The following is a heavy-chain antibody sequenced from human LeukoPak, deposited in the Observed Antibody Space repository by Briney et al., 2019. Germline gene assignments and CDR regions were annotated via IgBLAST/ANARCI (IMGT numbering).Heavy chain of an antibody. Sequence: PGGSLRLSCAASGFTFSTYGIHWVRQAPGKGLEWVALISNDGIDKYYVTSVKGRFTISRDNSKNTLYLQMSSLRPEDTAVYYCARDGPAVIFFGYFEYWGQGTLVTVSS. D-gene: IGHD2-21*01. J-gene: IGHJ4*02. CDR2: ISNDGIDK. V-gene: IGHV3-30*03. CDR1: GFTFSTYG. CDR3: ARDGPAVIFFGYFEY.